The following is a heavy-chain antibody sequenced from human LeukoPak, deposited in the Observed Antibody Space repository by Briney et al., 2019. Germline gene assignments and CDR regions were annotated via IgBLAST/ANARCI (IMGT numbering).Heavy chain of an antibody. J-gene: IGHJ5*02. CDR1: GGSISSYY. Sequence: SETLSLTCTVSGGSISSYYWTWIRQSAGKGLEWIGRINTSGGTNYNPSLRSRVTMSVNTSKNQFSLNLTSVTAADTAVYSCAREGGGPRWLDPWGQGTLVTVSS. CDR3: AREGGGPRWLDP. CDR2: INTSGGT. D-gene: IGHD6-25*01. V-gene: IGHV4-4*07.